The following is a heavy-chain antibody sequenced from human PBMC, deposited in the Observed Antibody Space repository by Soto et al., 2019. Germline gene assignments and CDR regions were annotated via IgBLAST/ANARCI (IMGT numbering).Heavy chain of an antibody. CDR3: AKDTYYRDRSGYYIFDC. V-gene: IGHV1-3*01. CDR2: INAGNGNT. J-gene: IGHJ4*02. CDR1: GYTFTSYA. D-gene: IGHD3-22*01. Sequence: GASVKVSCKASGYTFTSYAMHWVRQAPGQRREWMGWINAGNGNTQYSQKFQGRVTITRDTSASTAYMELNSLRAEDTAVYYCAKDTYYRDRSGYYIFDCWGQGTLVTVSS.